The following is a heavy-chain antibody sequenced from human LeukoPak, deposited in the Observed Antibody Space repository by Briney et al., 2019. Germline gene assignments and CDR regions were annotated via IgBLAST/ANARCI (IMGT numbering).Heavy chain of an antibody. J-gene: IGHJ6*03. CDR2: ISGSGGST. V-gene: IGHV3-23*01. CDR1: GFTFSSYA. CDR3: AKSHRPYYYYCMDV. Sequence: PGGSLRLSCAASGFTFSSYAMSWVRQAPGKGLEWFSAISGSGGSTYYADSVKGRFTISRDNSKNTLYLQMNSLRAEDTAVYYCAKSHRPYYYYCMDVWGKGTTVTVSS.